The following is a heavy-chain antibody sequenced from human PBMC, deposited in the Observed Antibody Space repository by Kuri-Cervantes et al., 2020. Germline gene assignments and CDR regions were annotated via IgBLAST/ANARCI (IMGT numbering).Heavy chain of an antibody. CDR3: ARVGRYCSGGSCYSRWFDP. J-gene: IGHJ5*02. CDR1: GGSISSNSHH. CDR2: INHSGST. V-gene: IGHV4-39*07. D-gene: IGHD2-15*01. Sequence: GSLRLSCTVSGGSISSNSHHWGWIRQPPGKGLEWIGEINHSGSTNYNPSLKSRVTISVDTSKNQFSLKLSSVTAADTAVYYCARVGRYCSGGSCYSRWFDPWGQGTLVTVSS.